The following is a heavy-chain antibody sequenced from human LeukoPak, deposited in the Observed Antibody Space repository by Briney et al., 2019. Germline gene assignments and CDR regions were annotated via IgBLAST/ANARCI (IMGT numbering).Heavy chain of an antibody. D-gene: IGHD3-22*01. CDR2: IYYSGST. CDR1: GGSISSGSYY. Sequence: SETLSLTCTVSGGSISSGSYYWGWIRQPPGKELEWIGSIYYSGSTYYNPSLKSRVTISVDTSKNQFSLKLSSVTAADTAVYYCARGVAGGYWYYYYYYMDVWGKGTTVTVSS. J-gene: IGHJ6*03. V-gene: IGHV4-39*07. CDR3: ARGVAGGYWYYYYYYMDV.